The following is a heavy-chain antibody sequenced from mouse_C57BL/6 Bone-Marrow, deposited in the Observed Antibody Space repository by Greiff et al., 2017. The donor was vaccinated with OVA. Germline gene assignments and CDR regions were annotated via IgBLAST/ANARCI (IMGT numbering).Heavy chain of an antibody. D-gene: IGHD1-1*01. J-gene: IGHJ1*03. CDR3: ARWDPITTVVATDWYFDV. CDR2: INPGSGDT. Sequence: QVKLQQSGAELVRPGTSVKVSCKASGYAFTNYLIEWVKQRPGQGLEWIGVINPGSGDTNYNEKFKGKATLTADKSYSTAYMQLSSLTSEDSAVYFCARWDPITTVVATDWYFDVWGTGTTVTVSS. CDR1: GYAFTNYL. V-gene: IGHV1-54*01.